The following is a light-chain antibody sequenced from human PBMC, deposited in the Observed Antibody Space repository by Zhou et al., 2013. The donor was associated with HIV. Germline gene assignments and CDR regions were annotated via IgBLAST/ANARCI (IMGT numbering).Light chain of an antibody. CDR3: QQYNNFSFT. J-gene: IGKJ3*01. V-gene: IGKV1-8*01. CDR1: QDISSY. Sequence: AIRMTQSPSSFSASTGDRVTITCRASQDISSYLAWYQQEPGKAPRLLIYGTSTLQSGVPSRFSGSGSGTEFTLTINSLQPDDFATYYCQQYNNFSFTFGPGTRQWIS. CDR2: GTS.